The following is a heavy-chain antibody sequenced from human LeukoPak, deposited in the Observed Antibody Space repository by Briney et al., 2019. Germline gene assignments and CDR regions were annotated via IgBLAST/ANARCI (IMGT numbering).Heavy chain of an antibody. CDR3: ARLRRITMIVNWYFDL. D-gene: IGHD3-22*01. V-gene: IGHV4-39*01. CDR2: IYYSGST. Sequence: PSETLSLTCTVSGGSISSSSYYWGWIRQPPGKGLEWIGSIYYSGSTYHNPSLKSRVTISVDTSKNQFSLKLSSVTAADTAVYYCARLRRITMIVNWYFDLWGRGTLVTVSS. J-gene: IGHJ2*01. CDR1: GGSISSSSYY.